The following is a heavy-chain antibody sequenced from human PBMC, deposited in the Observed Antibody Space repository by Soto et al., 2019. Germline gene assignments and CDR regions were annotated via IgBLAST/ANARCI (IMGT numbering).Heavy chain of an antibody. V-gene: IGHV1-69*13. CDR2: IIPIFGTA. CDR1: GGTFSSYA. J-gene: IGHJ3*02. D-gene: IGHD3-16*01. CDR3: ANNPLGAPGAFDI. Sequence: ASVKVSCKASGGTFSSYAISWVRQAPGQGLEWMGGIIPIFGTANYAQRFQGRVTITADESTSTAYMELSSLRSEDTAVYYCANNPLGAPGAFDIWGQGTMVTVSS.